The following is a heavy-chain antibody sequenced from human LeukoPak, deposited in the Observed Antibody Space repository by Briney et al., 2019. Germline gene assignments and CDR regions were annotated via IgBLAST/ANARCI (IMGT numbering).Heavy chain of an antibody. J-gene: IGHJ4*02. CDR2: ISGSGGST. D-gene: IGHD3-3*01. V-gene: IGHV3-23*01. Sequence: PGGSLRLSCAASGFTFSSYAMSWVRQAPGKGLEWVSAISGSGGSTYYADSVKGRFTISRDNSKNTLYLQMNSLRAEDTAVYYCAKDQSNFWSGYLDYWGQGTLVTASS. CDR3: AKDQSNFWSGYLDY. CDR1: GFTFSSYA.